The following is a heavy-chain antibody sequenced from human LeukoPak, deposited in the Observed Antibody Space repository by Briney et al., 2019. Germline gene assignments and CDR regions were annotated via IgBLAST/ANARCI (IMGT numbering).Heavy chain of an antibody. CDR2: IKHGGST. CDR3: ARDGGSYRDFEY. J-gene: IGHJ4*02. V-gene: IGHV4-4*02. D-gene: IGHD1-26*01. CDR1: GDSISRGHW. Sequence: PSGTLSPTCAVSGDSISRGHWWSWVRQPPGKGLEWIGEIKHGGSTNYNPSLKSRVTISVDRSKNQFSLKVNSVTAADTAVYYCARDGGSYRDFEYWGQGTLVTVSS.